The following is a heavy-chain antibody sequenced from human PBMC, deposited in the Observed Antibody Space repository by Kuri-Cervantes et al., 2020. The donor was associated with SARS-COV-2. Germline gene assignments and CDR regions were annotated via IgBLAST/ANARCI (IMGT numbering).Heavy chain of an antibody. Sequence: ASVKVSCKASGGTFSSYAISWVRQAPGQGLEWMGRINPNSGGTNYAQKFQGRVTMTRDTSISTAYMELSRLRSDDTVVYYCARECYDRSLDYWGQGTLVTVSS. J-gene: IGHJ4*02. CDR2: INPNSGGT. CDR1: GGTFSSYA. CDR3: ARECYDRSLDY. D-gene: IGHD3-22*01. V-gene: IGHV1-2*05.